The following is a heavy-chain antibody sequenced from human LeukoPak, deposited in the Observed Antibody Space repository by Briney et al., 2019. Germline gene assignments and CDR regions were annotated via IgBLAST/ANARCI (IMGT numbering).Heavy chain of an antibody. CDR3: ARAAPPASQVDF. CDR1: GFTFSSYG. CDR2: ISRGGNTI. Sequence: PGGSLRLSCAASGFTFSSYGMHWVRQAPGKGLEWVSYISRGGNTIYYTDSVKGRFTISRDNAKNSLYLQMNSLRAEDTAVYYCARAAPPASQVDFWGQGTLVTVSS. D-gene: IGHD1-14*01. V-gene: IGHV3-48*04. J-gene: IGHJ4*02.